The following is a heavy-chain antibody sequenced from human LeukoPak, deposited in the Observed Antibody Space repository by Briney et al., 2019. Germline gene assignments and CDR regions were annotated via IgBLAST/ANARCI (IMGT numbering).Heavy chain of an antibody. CDR3: ARGWSYYSAYYFDY. D-gene: IGHD1-26*01. CDR1: GGSISSYY. Sequence: SETLSLTCTVSGGSISSYYWSWIRQPAGKGLEWIGRIYTSGSTNYNPSLKSRVTMSVDTSKNQFSLKLSSVTAADTAVYYCARGWSYYSAYYFDYWGQGTLVTVSS. CDR2: IYTSGST. J-gene: IGHJ4*02. V-gene: IGHV4-4*07.